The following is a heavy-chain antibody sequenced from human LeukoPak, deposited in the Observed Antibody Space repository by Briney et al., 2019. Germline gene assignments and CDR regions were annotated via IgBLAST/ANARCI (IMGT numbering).Heavy chain of an antibody. CDR1: GFTFSSYS. D-gene: IGHD1-26*01. V-gene: IGHV3-48*01. CDR2: ISSSSSTI. CDR3: AGASGSYFGYYYMDV. J-gene: IGHJ6*03. Sequence: GGSLRLSCAASGFTFSSYSMNWVRQAPGKGLEWVSYISSSSSTIYYADSVKGRFTISRDNAKNSLYLQMNSLRAEDTAVYYCAGASGSYFGYYYMDVWGKGTTATVSS.